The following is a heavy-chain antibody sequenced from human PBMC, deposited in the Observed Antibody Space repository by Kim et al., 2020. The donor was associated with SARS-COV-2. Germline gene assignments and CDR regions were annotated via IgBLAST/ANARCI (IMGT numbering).Heavy chain of an antibody. D-gene: IGHD2-15*01. V-gene: IGHV3-33*08. CDR3: ARGDSGVVVASY. Sequence: GGSLRLSCAASGFTFITYGMHWVRQAPGKGLEWVAVIWYDGSNKYYADSVKGRFTISRDNSKNTLYLQMNSLRAEDTAVYYCARGDSGVVVASYWGQGTLVPVSS. CDR1: GFTFITYG. J-gene: IGHJ4*02. CDR2: IWYDGSNK.